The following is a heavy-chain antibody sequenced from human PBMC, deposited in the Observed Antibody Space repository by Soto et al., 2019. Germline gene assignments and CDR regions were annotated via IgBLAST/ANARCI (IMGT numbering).Heavy chain of an antibody. D-gene: IGHD2-21*01. V-gene: IGHV3-30*18. Sequence: QVQLVESGGGVVQPGRSLRLSCAASGFTFSNYGIHWVRQAPGNGLEWVAVISRDGSVRYYADSVKGRFTISRDNSKNTLYLQVNNLRPEDTAVYYSAKEYCGGHCSSDYFDYWGQGTLVTVSS. CDR3: AKEYCGGHCSSDYFDY. CDR2: ISRDGSVR. J-gene: IGHJ4*02. CDR1: GFTFSNYG.